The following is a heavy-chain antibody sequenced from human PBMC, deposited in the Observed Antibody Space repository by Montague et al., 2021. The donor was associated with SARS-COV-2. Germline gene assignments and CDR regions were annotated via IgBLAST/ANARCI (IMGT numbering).Heavy chain of an antibody. CDR1: GVSVSSGTYY. D-gene: IGHD7-27*01. Sequence: TLSLTCTVSGVSVSSGTYYWSWIRQPAGKGLEWIGRVYTSGSTNYDPSLESRATLSVDTSKNQFSLKLGSVTAADTAVYFCATTGLGGESWFDPWGQGTLVAVSS. CDR2: VYTSGST. V-gene: IGHV4-61*02. CDR3: ATTGLGGESWFDP. J-gene: IGHJ5*02.